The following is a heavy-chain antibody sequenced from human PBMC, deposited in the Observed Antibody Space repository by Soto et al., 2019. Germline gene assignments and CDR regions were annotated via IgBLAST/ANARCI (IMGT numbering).Heavy chain of an antibody. CDR3: ARSGDIVVVPAAISAFDI. J-gene: IGHJ3*02. D-gene: IGHD2-2*01. Sequence: SVKVSCKASGGTFSSYAISWVRQAPGQGLEWMGGIIPIFGTANYAQKFQGRVTITADESTSTAYMELSSLRSEDTAVYYCARSGDIVVVPAAISAFDIWGQGTMVTVSS. V-gene: IGHV1-69*13. CDR2: IIPIFGTA. CDR1: GGTFSSYA.